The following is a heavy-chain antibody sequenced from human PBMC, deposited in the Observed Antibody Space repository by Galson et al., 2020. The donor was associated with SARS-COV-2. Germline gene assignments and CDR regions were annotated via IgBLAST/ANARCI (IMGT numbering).Heavy chain of an antibody. CDR1: GFTFSNFG. Sequence: QAGGSLRLSCAASGFTFSNFGMHWVRQAPGKGQEWVAVISTDGNNKYDADSVKGRFTISRDNSNNTLYLQMNSLRPDDTAVYFCARAGYSSTWTLGDAFDVWGQGTRVTVSS. V-gene: IGHV3-30*03. CDR3: ARAGYSSTWTLGDAFDV. D-gene: IGHD4-4*01. J-gene: IGHJ3*01. CDR2: ISTDGNNK.